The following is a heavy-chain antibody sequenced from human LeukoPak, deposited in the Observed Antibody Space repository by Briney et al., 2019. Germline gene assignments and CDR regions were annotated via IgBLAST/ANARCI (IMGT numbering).Heavy chain of an antibody. D-gene: IGHD5-18*01. CDR3: GGLGYSYGYVDY. J-gene: IGHJ4*02. CDR1: GGSISSSRYY. CDR2: IYYSGST. V-gene: IGHV4-39*01. Sequence: SETLSLTCTVSGGSISSSRYYWGWIRQPPGKGLEWIGSIYYSGSTYYNPSLKSRVTISVDTSKNQFSLKLSSVTAADTAVYYCGGLGYSYGYVDYWGQGTLVTVSS.